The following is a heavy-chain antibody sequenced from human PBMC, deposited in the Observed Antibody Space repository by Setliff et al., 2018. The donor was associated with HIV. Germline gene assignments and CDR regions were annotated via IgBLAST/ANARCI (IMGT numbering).Heavy chain of an antibody. D-gene: IGHD6-19*01. Sequence: SETLSLTCTVSGGSISSYYRGWIRQPAGKGLEWIGRIYTSGSTNYNPSLKSRVTMSVDTSKNQFSLKLSSVTAADTAVYHCARRNSGWYDAFDIWGQGTMVTVSS. CDR3: ARRNSGWYDAFDI. V-gene: IGHV4-4*07. CDR2: IYTSGST. J-gene: IGHJ3*02. CDR1: GGSISSYY.